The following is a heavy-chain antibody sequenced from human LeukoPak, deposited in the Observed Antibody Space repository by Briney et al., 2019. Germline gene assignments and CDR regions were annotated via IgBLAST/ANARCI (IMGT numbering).Heavy chain of an antibody. D-gene: IGHD3-22*01. CDR2: IYYSGSA. V-gene: IGHV4-59*01. CDR3: AREGYYDSSGYVY. J-gene: IGHJ4*02. Sequence: SETLSLTCTVSGGSISSYYWSWIRQPPGKGLEWIGYIYYSGSANYNPSLKSRVTISVDTSKNQFSLKLSSVTAADTAVYYCAREGYYDSSGYVYWGQGTLVTVSS. CDR1: GGSISSYY.